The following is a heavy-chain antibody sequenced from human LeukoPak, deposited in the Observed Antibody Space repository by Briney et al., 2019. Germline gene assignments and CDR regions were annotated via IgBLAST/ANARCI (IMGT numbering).Heavy chain of an antibody. D-gene: IGHD4-17*01. CDR1: GFTFSNAW. CDR2: IKSKTDGGTT. Sequence: GGSLRLSCAASGFTFSNAWMSWVRQAPGKGLEWVGRIKSKTDGGTTDYAAPVKGRFTISRDDSKNTLYLQMNSLKTEDTAVYYCTTPPSVRPWNFDLWGRGTLVTVSS. J-gene: IGHJ2*01. V-gene: IGHV3-15*01. CDR3: TTPPSVRPWNFDL.